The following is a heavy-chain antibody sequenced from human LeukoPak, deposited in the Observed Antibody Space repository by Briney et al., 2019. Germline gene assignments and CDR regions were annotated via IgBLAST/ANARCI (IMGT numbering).Heavy chain of an antibody. CDR2: ISGSGGST. Sequence: GGSLRLSCAASGFTFSSYAMSWVRQAPGKGLEWVSAISGSGGSTYYADSVKGRYNRYRDNSKNKVYVQMDSLRAEDTSVYYCARLLRNIAPMFYWGQGTLVTVSS. J-gene: IGHJ4*02. CDR3: ARLLRNIAPMFY. D-gene: IGHD2-8*01. CDR1: GFTFSSYA. V-gene: IGHV3-23*01.